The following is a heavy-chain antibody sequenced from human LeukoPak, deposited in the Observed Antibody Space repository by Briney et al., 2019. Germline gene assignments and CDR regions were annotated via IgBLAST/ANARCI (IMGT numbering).Heavy chain of an antibody. J-gene: IGHJ6*03. CDR1: GVTFAIYG. CDR3: AKVLPLTFYYMDV. Sequence: GGSLRLSCAASGVTFAIYGMHWVRQAPGKGLEWVAFVRYDGIDKYYGDSVKGRFTISRDNSKNTLYLHMNSLRVEDTAVYFCAKVLPLTFYYMDVWGQGTTVTVS. CDR2: VRYDGIDK. V-gene: IGHV3-30*02.